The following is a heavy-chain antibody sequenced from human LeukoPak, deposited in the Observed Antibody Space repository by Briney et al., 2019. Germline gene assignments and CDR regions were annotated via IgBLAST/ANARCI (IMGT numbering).Heavy chain of an antibody. CDR1: GFTFSSYA. CDR2: ISGSGGST. J-gene: IGHJ6*03. D-gene: IGHD3-10*01. Sequence: GGTLRLSCAASGFTFSSYAMSWVRQAPGKGLEWVSAISGSGGSTYYADSVKGRFTISRDNSKNTLYLQMNSLRAEDTAVYYCAKGPRGYYYYYMDVWGKGTTVTISS. CDR3: AKGPRGYYYYYMDV. V-gene: IGHV3-23*01.